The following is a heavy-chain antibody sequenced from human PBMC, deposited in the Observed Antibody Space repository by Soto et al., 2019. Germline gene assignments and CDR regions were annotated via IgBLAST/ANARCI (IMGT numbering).Heavy chain of an antibody. CDR2: ISGSGGST. CDR1: GFTFSSYA. CDR3: AKIPHNSSWYLDAFDI. V-gene: IGHV3-23*01. D-gene: IGHD6-13*01. J-gene: IGHJ3*02. Sequence: EVQLLESGGGLVQPGGSLRLSCAASGFTFSSYAMSWVRQAPGKGLEWVSAISGSGGSTYYADSVKGRFTISRDNSKNTLYLQMNSLRAEDMAVYYCAKIPHNSSWYLDAFDIWGQGTMVTVSS.